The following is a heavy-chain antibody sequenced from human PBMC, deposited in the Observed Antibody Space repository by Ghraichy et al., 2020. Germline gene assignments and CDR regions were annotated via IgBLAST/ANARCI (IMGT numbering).Heavy chain of an antibody. CDR1: GFTFSNYA. CDR2: ISGGGDNT. D-gene: IGHD6-19*01. Sequence: GESLNISCAASGFTFSNYAMSWVRQAPGRGLEWVSAISGGGDNTYYADSGKGRFTISRDNSKNMLYLQMNSLRAEDTAIYYCAKDSSGWYPRYGMDLRGQGTTVTVSS. V-gene: IGHV3-23*01. CDR3: AKDSSGWYPRYGMDL. J-gene: IGHJ6*02.